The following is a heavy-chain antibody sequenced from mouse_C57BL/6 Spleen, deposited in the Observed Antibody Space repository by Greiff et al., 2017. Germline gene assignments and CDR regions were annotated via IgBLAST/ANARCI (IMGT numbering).Heavy chain of an antibody. J-gene: IGHJ2*01. Sequence: VQLQHPGPELVKPVASVKMSCKASGSTFPSYWITWVKQRPGRGLEWIGVIYPNRGSTNYNEKFKSKATLTVDTSSSTAYMQLSSLTSEDAAVYYCARGRDEGDYWGQGTTLTVSS. CDR1: GSTFPSYW. V-gene: IGHV1-55*01. D-gene: IGHD3-3*01. CDR3: ARGRDEGDY. CDR2: IYPNRGST.